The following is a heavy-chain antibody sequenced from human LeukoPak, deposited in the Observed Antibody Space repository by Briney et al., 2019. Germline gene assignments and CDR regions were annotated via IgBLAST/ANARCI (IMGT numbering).Heavy chain of an antibody. Sequence: ASVKVSFKASGYTFTSYGISWVRQAPGQGLEWMGWISAYNGNTNYAQKVQGRVTMTTDTSTSTAYMELRSLISDDTAVYYCARVERGYCSSTRCYGAGYNYYDGMDVWGQGTTVTVSS. D-gene: IGHD2-2*01. CDR3: ARVERGYCSSTRCYGAGYNYYDGMDV. J-gene: IGHJ6*02. CDR1: GYTFTSYG. CDR2: ISAYNGNT. V-gene: IGHV1-18*01.